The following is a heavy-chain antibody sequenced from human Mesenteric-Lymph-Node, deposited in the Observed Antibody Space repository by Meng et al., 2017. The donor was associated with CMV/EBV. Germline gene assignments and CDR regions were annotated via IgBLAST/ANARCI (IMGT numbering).Heavy chain of an antibody. CDR3: ARAPFNYYDSSGDPPDY. D-gene: IGHD3-22*01. V-gene: IGHV4-39*07. Sequence: SETLSLTCTVSGGSITSSSYYWGWIRQPPGKGLAWIGNIYYSGSTYYNPSLKSRVVISVDTSRNQFSLKLSSVTAADTAVYYCARAPFNYYDSSGDPPDYWGQGTVVTVSS. CDR2: IYYSGST. J-gene: IGHJ4*02. CDR1: GGSITSSSYY.